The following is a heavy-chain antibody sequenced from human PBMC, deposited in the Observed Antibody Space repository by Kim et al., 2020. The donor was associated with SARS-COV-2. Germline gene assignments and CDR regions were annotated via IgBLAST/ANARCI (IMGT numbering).Heavy chain of an antibody. CDR1: GFSFSTYW. CDR2: IKHDGSEI. J-gene: IGHJ4*02. CDR3: ARDSRQLWFHDY. V-gene: IGHV3-7*03. D-gene: IGHD5-18*01. Sequence: GGSLRLSCVASGFSFSTYWISWVRQAPGKGLEWVANIKHDGSEIYSVDSVKGRFTNSRDNANNALYLQMDSLRAEDTAVYYCARDSRQLWFHDYWGQGTLVSVSS.